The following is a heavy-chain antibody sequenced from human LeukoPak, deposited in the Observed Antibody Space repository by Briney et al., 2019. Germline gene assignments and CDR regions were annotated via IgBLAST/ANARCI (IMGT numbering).Heavy chain of an antibody. D-gene: IGHD3-3*01. Sequence: SETLSLTCTVSDGSISSYYWSWVRQPPGKGLEWIGYVYYTGITNYNPSLKSRVTISVDTSKNQFSLKLYSVTAADTAVYYCAREGGFYRPLDYSGQGTLVTVSS. V-gene: IGHV4-59*12. CDR1: DGSISSYY. CDR3: AREGGFYRPLDY. J-gene: IGHJ4*02. CDR2: VYYTGIT.